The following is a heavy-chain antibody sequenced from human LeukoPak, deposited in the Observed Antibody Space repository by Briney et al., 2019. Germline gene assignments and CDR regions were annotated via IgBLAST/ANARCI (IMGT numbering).Heavy chain of an antibody. V-gene: IGHV3-23*01. D-gene: IGHD4-17*01. CDR1: GFTFSSYG. CDR3: AKFSDYGPPDFDY. Sequence: GRSLRLSCAASGFTFSSYGMHWVRQAPGKGLEWVSAISGSGGSTYYADSVKGRFTISRDNSKNTLYLQMNSLRAEDTAVYYCAKFSDYGPPDFDYWGQGTLVTVSS. CDR2: ISGSGGST. J-gene: IGHJ4*02.